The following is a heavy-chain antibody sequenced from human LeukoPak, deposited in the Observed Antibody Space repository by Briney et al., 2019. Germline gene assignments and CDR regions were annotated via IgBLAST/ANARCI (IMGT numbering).Heavy chain of an antibody. D-gene: IGHD6-19*01. V-gene: IGHV1-2*02. CDR1: GYTFTGYY. J-gene: IGHJ5*02. Sequence: ASVKVSCKASGYTFTGYYMHWVRQAPGQGLEWMGWINPNSGGTNYAQKFQGRVTMTRDTSISTAYMELSRLRSDDTAVYYCARDGRGWYGRVYNWFDPWGQGTLVTVSS. CDR2: INPNSGGT. CDR3: ARDGRGWYGRVYNWFDP.